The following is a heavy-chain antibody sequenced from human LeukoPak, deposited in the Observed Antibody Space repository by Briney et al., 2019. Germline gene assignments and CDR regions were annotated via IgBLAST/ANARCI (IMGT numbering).Heavy chain of an antibody. Sequence: SETLSLTCTVSGGSIIGSYWTSIRQSPGGGLEYIGYIYNTVDVNYSPSLKSRVTISIDMSRSQFSLRLKSVTAADTAIYYCARSRNYDSTGYNPSNYFDSWGQGALVTVSS. V-gene: IGHV4-59*01. CDR2: IYNTVDV. CDR3: ARSRNYDSTGYNPSNYFDS. J-gene: IGHJ4*02. CDR1: GGSIIGSY. D-gene: IGHD3-22*01.